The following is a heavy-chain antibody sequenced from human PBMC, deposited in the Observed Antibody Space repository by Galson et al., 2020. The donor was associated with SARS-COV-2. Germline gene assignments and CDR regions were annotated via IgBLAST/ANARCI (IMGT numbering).Heavy chain of an antibody. D-gene: IGHD3-3*01. V-gene: IGHV3-33*08. J-gene: IGHJ6*02. CDR3: ARGDLGYYDFWSGYYSPNYYYYYGMDV. Sequence: PGGSLRLSCAASGFTFSSYGMHWVRQAPGKGLEWVAVIWYDGSNKYYADSVKGRFTISRDNSKNTLYLQMNSLRAEDTAVYYCARGDLGYYDFWSGYYSPNYYYYYGMDVWGQGTTVTVSS. CDR1: GFTFSSYG. CDR2: IWYDGSNK.